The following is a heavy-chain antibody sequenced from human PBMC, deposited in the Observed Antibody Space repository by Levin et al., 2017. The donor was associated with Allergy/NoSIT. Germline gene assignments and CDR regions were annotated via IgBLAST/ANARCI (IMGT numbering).Heavy chain of an antibody. Sequence: GESLKISCAASGFTFSSYAMSWVRQAPGKGLEWVSAISYSGTSTFYADSVKGRFTISRDNSKNTLYLQMSGLRAEDTAVYYCAKDPLQGSPFDYWGQGTLVAVSS. D-gene: IGHD6-19*01. J-gene: IGHJ4*02. CDR2: ISYSGTST. CDR3: AKDPLQGSPFDY. CDR1: GFTFSSYA. V-gene: IGHV3-23*01.